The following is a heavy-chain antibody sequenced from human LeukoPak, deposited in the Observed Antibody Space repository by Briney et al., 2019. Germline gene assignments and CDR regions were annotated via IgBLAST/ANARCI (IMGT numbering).Heavy chain of an antibody. CDR2: MNPNSGNT. J-gene: IGHJ4*02. V-gene: IGHV1-8*03. Sequence: ASVKVSCKASGGTFSSYDINWVRQATGQGLEWMGWMNPNSGNTGYAQKFQGRVTITRNTSISTAYMELSSLRSEDTAVYYCAARAPDYYGSGRWGFFDYWGQGTLVTVSS. CDR1: GGTFSSYD. D-gene: IGHD3-10*01. CDR3: AARAPDYYGSGRWGFFDY.